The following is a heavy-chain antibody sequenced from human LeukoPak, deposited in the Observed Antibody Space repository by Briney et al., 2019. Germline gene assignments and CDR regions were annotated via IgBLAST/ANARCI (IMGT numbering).Heavy chain of an antibody. CDR1: GYTFTTYH. D-gene: IGHD5-12*01. CDR3: AREGYSGYDFGNNWFDP. CDR2: INPSGGTT. V-gene: IGHV1-46*01. Sequence: ASVKVSCKASGYTFTTYHMHWVRQAPGQGLEWMGIINPSGGTTNYAQKFRGRVTMTRDMSTSTAYMELSSLRSEDTAVYYCAREGYSGYDFGNNWFDPWGQGTLVTVSS. J-gene: IGHJ5*02.